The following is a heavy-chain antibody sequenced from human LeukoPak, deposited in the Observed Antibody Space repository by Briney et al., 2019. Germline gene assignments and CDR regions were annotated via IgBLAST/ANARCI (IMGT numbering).Heavy chain of an antibody. CDR2: ISISGGTT. CDR3: AELGITMIGGV. V-gene: IGHV3-23*01. Sequence: GGSLRLSCVASGFSFSNSDMSWVRQAPWKGLEWVSTISISGGTTSYADSVKGRFPISRDNAKNSLYLQMNSLRAEDTAVYYCAELGITMIGGVWGKGTTVTISS. D-gene: IGHD3-10*02. J-gene: IGHJ6*04. CDR1: GFSFSNSD.